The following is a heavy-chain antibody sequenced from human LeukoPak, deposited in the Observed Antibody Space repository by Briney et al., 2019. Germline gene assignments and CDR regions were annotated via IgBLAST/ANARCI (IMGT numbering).Heavy chain of an antibody. CDR3: ARGLVGATEALFDY. V-gene: IGHV1-2*02. CDR1: GYTFTGYY. CDR2: INPNSGGT. D-gene: IGHD1-26*01. J-gene: IGHJ4*02. Sequence: GASAKVSCKASGYTFTGYYMHWVRQAPGRGLEWMGWINPNSGGTNYAQKFQGRVTMTRDTSISTAYMELSRLRSDDTAVYYCARGLVGATEALFDYWGQGTLVTVSS.